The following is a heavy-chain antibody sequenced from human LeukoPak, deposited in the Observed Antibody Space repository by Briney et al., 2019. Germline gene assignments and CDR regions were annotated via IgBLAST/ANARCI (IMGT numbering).Heavy chain of an antibody. CDR2: IRHDGSYK. D-gene: IGHD6-13*01. CDR3: AKGGSSWYPDY. J-gene: IGHJ4*02. CDR1: GFTFSISA. Sequence: PGGSLRLSCAASGFTFSISAMHWVRQAPGKGLGWVAFIRHDGSYKYYADSVKGRFTISRDNSGNTLNLQMNSLRAEDTAVHYCAKGGSSWYPDYWGQGTLVTVSS. V-gene: IGHV3-30*02.